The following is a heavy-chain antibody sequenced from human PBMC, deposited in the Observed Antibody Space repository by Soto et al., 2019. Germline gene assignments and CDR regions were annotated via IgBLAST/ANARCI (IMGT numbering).Heavy chain of an antibody. CDR3: AKVAAAGTTLADFDY. CDR2: ISGSGGST. D-gene: IGHD6-13*01. V-gene: IGHV3-23*01. Sequence: GSMRLSCAASGFTFSSYAMSWVRQAPGKGLEWVSAISGSGGSTYYADSVKGRFTISRDNSKNTLYLQMNSLRAEDTAVYYCAKVAAAGTTLADFDYWGQGTLVTVSS. CDR1: GFTFSSYA. J-gene: IGHJ4*02.